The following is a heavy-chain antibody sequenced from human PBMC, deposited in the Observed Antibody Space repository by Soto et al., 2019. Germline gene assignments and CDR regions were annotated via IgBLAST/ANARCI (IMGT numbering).Heavy chain of an antibody. CDR1: GYIFTNYW. J-gene: IGHJ5*02. Sequence: PGESLKISCKGSGYIFTNYWIGWVRQMPGKGLEWMGIIYSGDSDTTYSPSFQGQITISVDKSINTAYLQWSSLKASDTATYYCARHGSIGARQNWFDPWGQGTLVTVSS. V-gene: IGHV5-51*01. CDR2: IYSGDSDT. D-gene: IGHD6-6*01. CDR3: ARHGSIGARQNWFDP.